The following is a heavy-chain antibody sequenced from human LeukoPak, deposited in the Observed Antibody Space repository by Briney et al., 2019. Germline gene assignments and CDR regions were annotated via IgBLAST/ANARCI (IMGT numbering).Heavy chain of an antibody. CDR3: ARGYYDNSGYYFPFDF. V-gene: IGHV3-11*06. D-gene: IGHD3-22*01. CDR1: GFTVSSNY. J-gene: IGHJ4*02. CDR2: IRSSSSYT. Sequence: PGGSLRLSCAASGFTVSSNYVSWVRQAPGKGLEWVSYIRSSSSYTNYADSVKGRFTISRDNAKNSLYLQMNSLRAEDTAVYYCARGYYDNSGYYFPFDFWGQGTLVTVSS.